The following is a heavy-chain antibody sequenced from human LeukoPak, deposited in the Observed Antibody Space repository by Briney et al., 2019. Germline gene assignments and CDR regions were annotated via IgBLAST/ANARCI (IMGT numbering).Heavy chain of an antibody. CDR1: GGSISTYY. D-gene: IGHD1-26*01. CDR2: IYYTGST. CDR3: AREMGGLDWFDP. V-gene: IGHV4-59*01. Sequence: SETLSLTCTVSGGSISTYYWSWIRQPPEKGLEWIGYIYYTGSTSYNPSLESRVTISVDTSKNQFSLRLSSVTVADTAVYYCAREMGGLDWFDPWGQGTLVTVSS. J-gene: IGHJ5*02.